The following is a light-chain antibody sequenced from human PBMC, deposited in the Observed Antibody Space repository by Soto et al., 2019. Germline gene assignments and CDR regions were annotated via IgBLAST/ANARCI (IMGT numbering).Light chain of an antibody. Sequence: ELVLTQSPATLSLSPGERATLSCRARQSVSSYLAWYQQRPGQAPRLLIYDASKKATGIPARFSGSGSGTDFTLTISSLEPEDFAVYYCQQRSNGPFTFVGGTKVEIK. V-gene: IGKV3-11*01. CDR2: DAS. CDR3: QQRSNGPFT. J-gene: IGKJ4*01. CDR1: QSVSSY.